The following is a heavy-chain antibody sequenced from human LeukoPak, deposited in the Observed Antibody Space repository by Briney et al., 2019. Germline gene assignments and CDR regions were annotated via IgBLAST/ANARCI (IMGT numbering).Heavy chain of an antibody. D-gene: IGHD4-11*01. CDR3: AKVPYSNYVSSEYYFDY. V-gene: IGHV3-23*01. CDR1: GFTFSSYA. J-gene: IGHJ4*02. Sequence: GGSLRLSCAASGFTFSSYAMSWVRQVPGKGLEWVSAISGSGGSTYYADSVKGRFTISRDNSKNTLYLQMNSLRAEDTAVYYCAKVPYSNYVSSEYYFDYWGQGTLVTVSS. CDR2: ISGSGGST.